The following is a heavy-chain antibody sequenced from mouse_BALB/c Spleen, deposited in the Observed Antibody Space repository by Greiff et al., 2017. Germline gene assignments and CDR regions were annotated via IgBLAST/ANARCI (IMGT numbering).Heavy chain of an antibody. J-gene: IGHJ3*01. D-gene: IGHD2-4*01. CDR2: IWAGGST. CDR1: GFSLTSYG. V-gene: IGHV2-9*02. Sequence: QVQLKQSGPGLVAPSQSLSITCTVSGFSLTSYGVHWVRQPPGKGLEWLGVIWAGGSTNYNSALMSRLSISKDNSKSQVFLKMNSLQTDDTAMYYCARGPPYDYDGAWFAYWGQGTLVTVSA. CDR3: ARGPPYDYDGAWFAY.